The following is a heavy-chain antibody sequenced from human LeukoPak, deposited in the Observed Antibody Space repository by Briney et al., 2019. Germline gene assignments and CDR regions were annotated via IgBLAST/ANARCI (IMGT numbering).Heavy chain of an antibody. D-gene: IGHD6-13*01. J-gene: IGHJ4*02. Sequence: GGSLRLSCAASGFTFDDYGMSWVRQAPGKGLEWVSGINWNGGSTGYADSVKGRFTISRDNAKNSLYLQMNSLRAEDTAVYYCARASYSSSFDYWGQGTLVTVSS. CDR1: GFTFDDYG. CDR2: INWNGGST. V-gene: IGHV3-20*04. CDR3: ARASYSSSFDY.